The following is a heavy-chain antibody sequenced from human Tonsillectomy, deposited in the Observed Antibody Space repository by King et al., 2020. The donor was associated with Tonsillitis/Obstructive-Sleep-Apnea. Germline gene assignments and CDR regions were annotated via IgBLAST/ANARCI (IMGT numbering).Heavy chain of an antibody. CDR2: INHSGST. D-gene: IGHD5-24*01. CDR3: ARLGRWLQLRGASPLDY. Sequence: VQLPQWGAGLLKPSETLSLTCAVYGGSFSGYYWSWIRQPPGKGLEWIGEINHSGSTNYNPSLKSRVTISVDTSKNQFSLKLSSVTAADTAVYYCARLGRWLQLRGASPLDYWGQGTLVTVSS. V-gene: IGHV4-34*01. CDR1: GGSFSGYY. J-gene: IGHJ4*02.